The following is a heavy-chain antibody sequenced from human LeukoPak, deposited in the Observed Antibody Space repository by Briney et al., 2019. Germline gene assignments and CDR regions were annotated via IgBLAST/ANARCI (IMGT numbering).Heavy chain of an antibody. CDR3: ARGSHRIEYRRSAAFDP. CDR1: GFTFSSYA. V-gene: IGHV3-30*04. J-gene: IGHJ5*02. D-gene: IGHD6-6*01. Sequence: GGSLRLSCAASGFTFSSYAIHWVRQAPGKGLEWVAVISYVGSNKNYADFVKGRFSLSRDNSKHTLYLQMNSLRAEDTAVYYCARGSHRIEYRRSAAFDPWGQGTLVTVSS. CDR2: ISYVGSNK.